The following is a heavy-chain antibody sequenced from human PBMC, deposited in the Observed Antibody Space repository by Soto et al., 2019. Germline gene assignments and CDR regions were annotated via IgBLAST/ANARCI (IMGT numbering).Heavy chain of an antibody. CDR3: ARLSGCSSTSCYTHMDV. CDR1: GCSFTSYW. J-gene: IGHJ6*02. CDR2: IYPGDSDT. V-gene: IGHV5-51*01. D-gene: IGHD2-2*02. Sequence: GESLKISCKGSGCSFTSYWIGWVRQMPGKGLEWMGIIYPGDSDTRYSPSFQGQVTISADKSISTAYLQWSSLKASDTAMYYCARLSGCSSTSCYTHMDVWGQGTTVTVSS.